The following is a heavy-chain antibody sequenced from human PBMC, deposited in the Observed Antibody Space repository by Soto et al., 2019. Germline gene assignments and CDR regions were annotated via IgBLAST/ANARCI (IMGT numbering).Heavy chain of an antibody. J-gene: IGHJ4*02. Sequence: PSETLSLTCAVSGDSISSGGYTWSWIRQPPGKGLEWIGYIYHSGSTYYNPSLKSRVTISVDRSKNQFSLKLSSVTAADTAVYYCASGYCSGGSCYSFEYWGQGTLVTVSS. D-gene: IGHD2-15*01. CDR1: GDSISSGGYT. CDR3: ASGYCSGGSCYSFEY. CDR2: IYHSGST. V-gene: IGHV4-30-2*01.